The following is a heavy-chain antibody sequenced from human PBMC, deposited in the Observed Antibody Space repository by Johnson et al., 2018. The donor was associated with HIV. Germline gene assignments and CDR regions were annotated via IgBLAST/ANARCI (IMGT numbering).Heavy chain of an antibody. J-gene: IGHJ3*02. CDR2: IYSGGTT. CDR1: GFTVSSNY. CDR3: ARESANSGRYSGAFDI. D-gene: IGHD1-26*01. Sequence: EVQLVESGGGLIQPGGSLRLSCAASGFTVSSNYMSWVRQAPGKGLEWVSVIYSGGTTYYADSVKGRFTISRDNSKNTLYRQMNSLRAEDTAVYYCARESANSGRYSGAFDIWGQGTMVTVSS. V-gene: IGHV3-53*01.